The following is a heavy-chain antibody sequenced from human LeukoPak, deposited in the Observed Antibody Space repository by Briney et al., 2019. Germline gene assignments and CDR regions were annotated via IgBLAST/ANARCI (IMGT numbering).Heavy chain of an antibody. CDR2: INHSGST. Sequence: PSETLSLTCAVYGGSFSGYYWSWIRQPPGKGLEWIGEINHSGSTNYNPPLKSRVTISVDTSKNQFSLKLSSVTAADTAVYYCARGPYRAIGYCSSTSCFTLLGAFDIWGQGTMVTVSS. CDR3: ARGPYRAIGYCSSTSCFTLLGAFDI. CDR1: GGSFSGYY. V-gene: IGHV4-34*01. D-gene: IGHD2-2*01. J-gene: IGHJ3*02.